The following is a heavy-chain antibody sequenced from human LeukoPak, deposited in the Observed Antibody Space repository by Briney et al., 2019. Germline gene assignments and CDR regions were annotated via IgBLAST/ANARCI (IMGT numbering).Heavy chain of an antibody. J-gene: IGHJ4*02. V-gene: IGHV1-2*02. Sequence: ASVKVSCKASGYTFTGYYMHWVRQAPGQGLEWMGWINPNSGGTNYAQKFQGRVTMTRDTSISTAYMELSRLRSDDTAVYYCARGLDFWSGYYEYYFGYWGQGTLVTVSS. D-gene: IGHD3-3*01. CDR3: ARGLDFWSGYYEYYFGY. CDR2: INPNSGGT. CDR1: GYTFTGYY.